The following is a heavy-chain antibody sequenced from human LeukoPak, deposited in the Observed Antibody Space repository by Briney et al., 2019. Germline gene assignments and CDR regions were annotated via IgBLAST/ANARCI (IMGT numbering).Heavy chain of an antibody. CDR1: GSTLSSYA. Sequence: GGSLRLSCAASGSTLSSYAMSWFRQAPGKGLEWVSAISGSGGSTYYADSVKGRFTISRDNSKNTLYLQMNSLRAEDTAVYYCAKARASSGFNYWGQGTLVTVSS. CDR3: AKARASSGFNY. V-gene: IGHV3-23*01. D-gene: IGHD3-22*01. CDR2: ISGSGGST. J-gene: IGHJ4*02.